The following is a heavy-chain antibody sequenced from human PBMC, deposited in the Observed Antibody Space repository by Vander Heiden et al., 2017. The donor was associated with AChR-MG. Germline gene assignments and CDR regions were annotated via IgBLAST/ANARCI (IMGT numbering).Heavy chain of an antibody. CDR3: AEGVTVTSAFDY. Sequence: EVQLLESGGGLVQPGGSLRLSCAASGFTFSSYAMSWVRQAPGKGLEWVSAISGSGGSTYYADSVKGRFTISRDNSKNTLYLQMNSLRAEDTAVYYCAEGVTVTSAFDYWGQGTLVTVSS. D-gene: IGHD4-17*01. CDR1: GFTFSSYA. J-gene: IGHJ4*02. V-gene: IGHV3-23*01. CDR2: ISGSGGST.